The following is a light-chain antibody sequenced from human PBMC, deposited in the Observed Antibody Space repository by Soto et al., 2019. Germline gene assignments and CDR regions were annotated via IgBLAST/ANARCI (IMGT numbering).Light chain of an antibody. CDR3: QQYGSSGT. Sequence: VLTHSPGTLSLSPGESATLSCRASQSVSSNLFAWYQQRPGQAPRLLIDGASNRATGIPDRFSGSGSGTDFTLTISRLEPEDFAVYYCQQYGSSGTFGQGTKVDIK. J-gene: IGKJ1*01. V-gene: IGKV3-20*01. CDR2: GAS. CDR1: QSVSSNL.